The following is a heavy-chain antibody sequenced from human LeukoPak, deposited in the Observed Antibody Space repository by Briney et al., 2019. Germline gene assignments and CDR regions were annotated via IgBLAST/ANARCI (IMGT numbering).Heavy chain of an antibody. V-gene: IGHV3-30*18. CDR2: ISYDGNDK. CDR3: AKDSVWFGDLLGGMDV. D-gene: IGHD3-10*01. Sequence: GGSLRLSCVASGFTFSKYGMHWVRQAPGKGLEWVAVISYDGNDKYYADSVKGRFTISRDISKNTLYLQMDTLRAEDTAVYYCAKDSVWFGDLLGGMDVWGQGTTVTVSS. CDR1: GFTFSKYG. J-gene: IGHJ6*02.